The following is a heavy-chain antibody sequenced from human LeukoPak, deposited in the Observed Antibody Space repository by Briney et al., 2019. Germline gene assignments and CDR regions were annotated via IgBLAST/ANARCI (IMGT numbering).Heavy chain of an antibody. D-gene: IGHD1-26*01. CDR3: ARGPPPRYSGSYYGAFDI. V-gene: IGHV4-34*01. CDR1: GFTFSSYA. J-gene: IGHJ3*02. CDR2: INHSGST. Sequence: GSLRLSCAASGFTFSSYAMSWIRQPPGKGLEWIGEINHSGSTNYNPSLKSRVTISVDTSKNQFSLKLSSVTAADTAVYYCARGPPPRYSGSYYGAFDIWGQGTMVTVSS.